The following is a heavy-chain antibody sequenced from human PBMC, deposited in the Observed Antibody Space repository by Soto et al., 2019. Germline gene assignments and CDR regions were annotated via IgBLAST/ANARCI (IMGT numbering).Heavy chain of an antibody. D-gene: IGHD6-6*01. CDR3: ASYSSSSYYYYYGMDV. CDR2: INPSGGST. V-gene: IGHV1-46*01. J-gene: IGHJ6*02. CDR1: GYTFTSYY. Sequence: ASVKVSCKASGYTFTSYYMHWVRQASGQGLEWMGIINPSGGSTSYAQKFQGRVTMTRDTSTSTVYMELSSLRSEDTAVYYCASYSSSSYYYYYGMDVWGQGTTVTVSS.